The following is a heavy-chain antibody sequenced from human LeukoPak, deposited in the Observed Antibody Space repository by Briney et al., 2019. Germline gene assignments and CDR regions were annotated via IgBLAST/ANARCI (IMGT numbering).Heavy chain of an antibody. Sequence: GGSLRLSCVVSGLTFSSYSMSWVRQAPGKGLEWVSGISASGGDTWYPDSVKGRFTISRDNAKNSLYLQLNSLRAEDTAVYYCTREDNWYFDLWGRGTLVTVSS. CDR2: ISASGGDT. CDR1: GLTFSSYS. CDR3: TREDNWYFDL. J-gene: IGHJ2*01. V-gene: IGHV3-23*01.